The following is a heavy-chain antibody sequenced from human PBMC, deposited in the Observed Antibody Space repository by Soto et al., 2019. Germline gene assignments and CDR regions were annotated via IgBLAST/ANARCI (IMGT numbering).Heavy chain of an antibody. CDR3: ARGRVVPAGWYYYGMDV. Sequence: QVQLVESGGGVVQPGRSLRLSCAASGFTFSSYAMHWVRQAPGKGLEWVAVISYDGSNKYYADSVKGQFTISRDNSKNTLYLQINGLIVEDTAVYYCARGRVVPAGWYYYGMDVWGQGSTVTVS. V-gene: IGHV3-30-3*01. J-gene: IGHJ6*02. CDR2: ISYDGSNK. CDR1: GFTFSSYA. D-gene: IGHD2-2*01.